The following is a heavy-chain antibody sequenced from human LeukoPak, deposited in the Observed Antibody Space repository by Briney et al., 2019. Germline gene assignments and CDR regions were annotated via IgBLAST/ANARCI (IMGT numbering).Heavy chain of an antibody. CDR2: IYYSGST. Sequence: SETLSLTCTVSGGSISSSSYYWGWIRQPPGKGLEWIGSIYYSGSTYYNPSLKSRVTISVDTSKNQFSLKLSSVTAADTAVYYCAREALPSSGNYYYYGMDVWGQGTTVTVSS. CDR3: AREALPSSGNYYYYGMDV. V-gene: IGHV4-39*07. J-gene: IGHJ6*02. CDR1: GGSISSSSYY. D-gene: IGHD1-14*01.